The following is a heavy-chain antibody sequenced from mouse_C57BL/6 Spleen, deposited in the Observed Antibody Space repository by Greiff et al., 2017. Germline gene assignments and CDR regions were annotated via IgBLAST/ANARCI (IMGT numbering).Heavy chain of an antibody. J-gene: IGHJ2*01. D-gene: IGHD3-2*02. CDR3: ASAAQAGYFAY. CDR2: IYPRDGST. Sequence: QVQLQQSGPELVKPGASVKLSCKASGYTFTSYDIHWVTQRPGQGLEWIGWIYPRDGSTKYNEKFKGTATLTVDTSSSTAYMELHSLTSEDSAVYFCASAAQAGYFAYWGQGTTLTVSS. CDR1: GYTFTSYD. V-gene: IGHV1-85*01.